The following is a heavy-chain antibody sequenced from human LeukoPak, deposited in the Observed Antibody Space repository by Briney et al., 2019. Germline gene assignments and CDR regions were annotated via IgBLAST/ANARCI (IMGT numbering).Heavy chain of an antibody. J-gene: IGHJ4*02. CDR3: ARAPANLRAAAGTLDY. CDR1: GGPLSSGGYY. D-gene: IGHD6-13*01. CDR2: IYYSGST. Sequence: SQPLSLTCTVSGGPLSSGGYYWRWIRQQPGKVLEGIGYIYYSGSTYYNPSLKSRVTISVDTSKNQFSLKLSSVTAADTAVYYCARAPANLRAAAGTLDYWGQGTLVTVSS. V-gene: IGHV4-31*03.